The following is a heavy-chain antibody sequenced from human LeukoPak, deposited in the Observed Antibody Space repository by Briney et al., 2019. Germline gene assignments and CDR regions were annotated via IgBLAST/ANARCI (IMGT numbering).Heavy chain of an antibody. V-gene: IGHV3-21*01. Sequence: GGSLRLSCAASGFTFSSYSMNWVRQAPGKGLEWVSSISSSSSYIYHADSVKGRFTISRDNAKNSLYLQMNSLRAEDTAVYYCATLTGYYNVAVDYWGQGTLVTVSS. CDR2: ISSSSSYI. D-gene: IGHD3-9*01. CDR3: ATLTGYYNVAVDY. J-gene: IGHJ4*02. CDR1: GFTFSSYS.